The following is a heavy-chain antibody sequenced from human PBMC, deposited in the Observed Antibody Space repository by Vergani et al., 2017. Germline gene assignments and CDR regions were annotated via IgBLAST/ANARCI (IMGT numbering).Heavy chain of an antibody. J-gene: IGHJ4*02. CDR3: AGGYCTNSICRGTVDC. V-gene: IGHV3-23*04. Sequence: EVQLVESGGGLVKPGGSLRLSCVASGFTFSHYSMNWVRQAPGKGLEWVSSVSGSSATPYYADSVKGRFTISRDNSKDTLYLQMNSLRAEDTAVYYCAGGYCTNSICRGTVDCWRQRAMVTVSS. CDR2: VSGSSATP. CDR1: GFTFSHYS. D-gene: IGHD2-8*01.